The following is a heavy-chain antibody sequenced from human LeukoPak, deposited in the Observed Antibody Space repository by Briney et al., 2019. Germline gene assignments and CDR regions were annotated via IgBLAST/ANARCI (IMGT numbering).Heavy chain of an antibody. D-gene: IGHD5-18*01. CDR2: TYYSGST. V-gene: IGHV4-31*03. Sequence: SQTLSPTCTVSGGSISSGGYYWSWIRQHPGKGLEWIGYTYYSGSTYYNPSLKSRVTISVDTSKNQFSLKLSSVTAADTAVYYCAGNRGYSYGQLDYWGQGTLVTVSS. J-gene: IGHJ4*02. CDR3: AGNRGYSYGQLDY. CDR1: GGSISSGGYY.